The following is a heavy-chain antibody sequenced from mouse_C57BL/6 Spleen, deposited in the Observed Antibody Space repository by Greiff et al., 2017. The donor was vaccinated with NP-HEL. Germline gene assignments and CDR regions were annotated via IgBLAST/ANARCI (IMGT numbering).Heavy chain of an antibody. CDR1: GFTFSSYG. D-gene: IGHD1-1*01. CDR2: ISSGGSYT. V-gene: IGHV5-6*01. Sequence: EVQVVESGGDLVKPGGSLKLSCAASGFTFSSYGMSWVRQTPDKRLEWVATISSGGSYTYYPDSVKGRFTISRDNAKNTLYLQMSSLKSEDTAMYYCARLAVVPFAYWGQGTLVTVSA. J-gene: IGHJ3*01. CDR3: ARLAVVPFAY.